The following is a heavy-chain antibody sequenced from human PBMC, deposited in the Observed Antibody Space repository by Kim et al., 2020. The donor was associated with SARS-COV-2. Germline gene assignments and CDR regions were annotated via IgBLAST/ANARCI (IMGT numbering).Heavy chain of an antibody. V-gene: IGHV4-61*01. Sequence: SETLSLTCTVSGGSVSSGSYYWSWIRQPPGKGLEWIGYIYYSGSTNYNPSLKSRVTISVDTSKNQFSLKLSSVTAADTAVYYCARGSYGSGSPWPVWGQGTTVTVSS. CDR2: IYYSGST. D-gene: IGHD3-10*01. J-gene: IGHJ6*02. CDR1: GGSVSSGSYY. CDR3: ARGSYGSGSPWPV.